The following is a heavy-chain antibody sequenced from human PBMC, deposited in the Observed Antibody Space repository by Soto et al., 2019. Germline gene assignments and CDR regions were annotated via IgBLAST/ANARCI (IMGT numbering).Heavy chain of an antibody. Sequence: GGSLRLSCAASGFTFSNYFMPWVRQVPGEGLVWVSRMSGDGKTISYADSVKGRFTISRDNAKNTLYLQMNSLRVEDTAVYYCARTYVPGIAGFDPWGQGTLVTVSS. CDR3: ARTYVPGIAGFDP. V-gene: IGHV3-74*01. CDR2: MSGDGKTI. D-gene: IGHD1-1*01. CDR1: GFTFSNYF. J-gene: IGHJ5*02.